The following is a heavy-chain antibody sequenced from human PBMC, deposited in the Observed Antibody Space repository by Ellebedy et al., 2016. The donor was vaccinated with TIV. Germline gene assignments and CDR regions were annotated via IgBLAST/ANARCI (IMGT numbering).Heavy chain of an antibody. D-gene: IGHD2-2*01. J-gene: IGHJ5*02. CDR3: ARGVVPAAKGPGRRYWFNP. CDR2: INHSGST. Sequence: SETLSLTXTVSGVSISNYYWSWIRQPPGKGLEWIGEINHSGSTNYNPSLKSRVTISVDTSKNQFSLKLSSVTAADTAVYYCARGVVPAAKGPGRRYWFNPWGQGTLVTVSS. CDR1: GVSISNYY. V-gene: IGHV4-34*01.